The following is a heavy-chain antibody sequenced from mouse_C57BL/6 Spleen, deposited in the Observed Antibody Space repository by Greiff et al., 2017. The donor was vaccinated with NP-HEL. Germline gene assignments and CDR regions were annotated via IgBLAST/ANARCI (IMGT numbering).Heavy chain of an antibody. Sequence: EVQLVESGGGLAKPGGSLKLSCAASGFTFSDYGMHWVRQAPEKGLEWVAYISSGSSTIYYADTVKGRFTISRDNAKNTLFLQMTSLRSEDTAMYYCAREPYYYGSSYYFDYWGQGTTLTVSS. CDR3: AREPYYYGSSYYFDY. D-gene: IGHD1-1*01. CDR1: GFTFSDYG. CDR2: ISSGSSTI. V-gene: IGHV5-17*01. J-gene: IGHJ2*01.